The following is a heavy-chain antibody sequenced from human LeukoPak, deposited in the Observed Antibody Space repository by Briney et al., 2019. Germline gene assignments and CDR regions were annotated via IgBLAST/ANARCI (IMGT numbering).Heavy chain of an antibody. J-gene: IGHJ4*02. Sequence: SVKVSCKASGGTFSSYAISWVRQAPGQGLEWMGGIIPIFGTANYAQKFQGRVTITADESTSTAYMELSSLRSEDTAVYYCARRAYDFWSGYLGSAFDYWGQGTLVTVSS. D-gene: IGHD3-3*01. CDR1: GGTFSSYA. CDR3: ARRAYDFWSGYLGSAFDY. V-gene: IGHV1-69*13. CDR2: IIPIFGTA.